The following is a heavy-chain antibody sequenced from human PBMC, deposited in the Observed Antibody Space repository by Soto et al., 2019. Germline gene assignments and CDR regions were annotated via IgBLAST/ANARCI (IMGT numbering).Heavy chain of an antibody. V-gene: IGHV3-23*01. CDR2: ISGSDNHT. CDR1: GFTFSDYP. Sequence: EVQLLESGGGLVQPGGSLRLSCAASGFTFSDYPMSWVRQAPGKGLEWVSAISGSDNHTYYADFVKGRFTISRDNIKDTVVLQMNSLRAEDPAVYYCAKEGYTHGWVDYWGQGALIIVSS. CDR3: AKEGYTHGWVDY. D-gene: IGHD5-18*01. J-gene: IGHJ4*02.